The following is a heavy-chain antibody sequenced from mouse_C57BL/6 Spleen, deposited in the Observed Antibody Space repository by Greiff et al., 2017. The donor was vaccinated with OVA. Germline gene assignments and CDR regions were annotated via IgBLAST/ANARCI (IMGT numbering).Heavy chain of an antibody. CDR1: GFTFSSYA. CDR2: ISDGGSYT. J-gene: IGHJ2*01. D-gene: IGHD1-1*01. Sequence: EVKLMESGGGLVKPGGSLKLSCAASGFTFSSYAMSWVRQTPEKRLVWVATISDGGSYTYYPVNVKGRCTINRDSAKNNLYLQMSHLKSGETAMYYCTKEIYCDSSFCYWGQGTTHTVSS. V-gene: IGHV5-4*01. CDR3: TKEIYCDSSFCY.